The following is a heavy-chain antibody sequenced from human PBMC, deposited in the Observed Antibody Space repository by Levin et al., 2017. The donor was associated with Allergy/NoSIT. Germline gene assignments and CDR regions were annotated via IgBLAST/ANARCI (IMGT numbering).Heavy chain of an antibody. V-gene: IGHV3-66*01. D-gene: IGHD5-24*01. CDR3: ARDSRDGYRYFDC. Sequence: GESLKISCAASGFTVSSNFMSWVRQAPGKGLEWVSVIYSGGSTYYADSVKGRFTISSDNSKNTLYLQMNSLRAEDTAVYYCARDSRDGYRYFDCWGQGTLVTVSS. J-gene: IGHJ4*02. CDR1: GFTVSSNF. CDR2: IYSGGST.